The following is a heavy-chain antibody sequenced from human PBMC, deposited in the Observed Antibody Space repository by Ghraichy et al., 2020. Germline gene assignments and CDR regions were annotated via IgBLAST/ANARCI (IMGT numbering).Heavy chain of an antibody. CDR3: AKVATMIVVVTEYYFDY. J-gene: IGHJ4*02. V-gene: IGHV3-30*18. Sequence: GALRLSCAASGFTFSSYGMHWVRQAPGKGLEWVAVISYDGSNKYYADSVKGRFTISRDNSKNTLYLQMNSLRAEDTAVYYCAKVATMIVVVTEYYFDYWGQGTLVTVSS. CDR1: GFTFSSYG. CDR2: ISYDGSNK. D-gene: IGHD3-22*01.